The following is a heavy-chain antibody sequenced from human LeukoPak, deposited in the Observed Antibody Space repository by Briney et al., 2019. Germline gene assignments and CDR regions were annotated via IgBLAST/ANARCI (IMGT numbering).Heavy chain of an antibody. D-gene: IGHD6-13*01. Sequence: PGGSLRLSCAASGFTFDDYAMHWVRQAPGKGLEWVSGISWNSGTIVYVDSVKGRFTISRDNAKNSLYLQMNSLRAEDTALYYCAKDVGSSIWYYFNYWGQGTLVTVSS. CDR2: ISWNSGTI. J-gene: IGHJ4*02. CDR3: AKDVGSSIWYYFNY. CDR1: GFTFDDYA. V-gene: IGHV3-9*01.